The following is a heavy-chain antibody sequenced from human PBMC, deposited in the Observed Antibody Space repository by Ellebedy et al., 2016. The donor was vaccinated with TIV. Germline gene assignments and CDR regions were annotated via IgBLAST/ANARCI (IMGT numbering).Heavy chain of an antibody. D-gene: IGHD1-26*01. CDR1: GFTFSDYY. CDR2: ISSSGNTI. CDR3: ARAPPRRGSYVWDY. Sequence: GGSLRLXCAASGFTFSDYYMSWIRRAPGKGLEWVSYISSSGNTIYYADSAKGRFTISRDNAKNSLYLQMNSLRAEDTAVYYCARAPPRRGSYVWDYWGQGTLVTVSS. V-gene: IGHV3-11*01. J-gene: IGHJ4*02.